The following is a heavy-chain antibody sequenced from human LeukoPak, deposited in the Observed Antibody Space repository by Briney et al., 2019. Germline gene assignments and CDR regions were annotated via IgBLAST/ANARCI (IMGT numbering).Heavy chain of an antibody. V-gene: IGHV1-24*01. Sequence: GASVKVSCKVSGYTLTDLSMHWVRQAPGKGLEWMGGFDPEDGETIYAQKFQGRVTMTEDTSTDTAYMELSSLRSEDTAVYYCATCTRYTAMVTVYFDYWGQGTLVTVSS. D-gene: IGHD5-18*01. CDR1: GYTLTDLS. CDR2: FDPEDGET. CDR3: ATCTRYTAMVTVYFDY. J-gene: IGHJ4*02.